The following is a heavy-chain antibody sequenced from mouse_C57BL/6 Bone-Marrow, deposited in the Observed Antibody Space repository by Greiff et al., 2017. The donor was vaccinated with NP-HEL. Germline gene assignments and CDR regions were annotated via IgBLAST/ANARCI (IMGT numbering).Heavy chain of an antibody. Sequence: QVQLQQSGAGLARPGASVKLSCTASGYTFTSYAISWVKQRTGQGLEWIGEIYPRSGNSYYNDKFKGQATLTADKSSSTPYLQLRSRTSEDSAVYICARTPRGYYCYFDYWGQGTTLTVSS. D-gene: IGHD2-3*01. CDR3: ARTPRGYYCYFDY. CDR2: IYPRSGNS. V-gene: IGHV1-81*01. J-gene: IGHJ2*01. CDR1: GYTFTSYA.